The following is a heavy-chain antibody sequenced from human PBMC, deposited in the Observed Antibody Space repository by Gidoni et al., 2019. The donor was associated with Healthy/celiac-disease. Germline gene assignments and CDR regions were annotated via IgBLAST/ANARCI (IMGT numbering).Heavy chain of an antibody. D-gene: IGHD3-22*01. V-gene: IGHV3-20*01. CDR2: INWNGGST. Sequence: EVQLVESGGGLVRPGGSLRLSCAASGFTLDAYGMSWVRQAPGKGLEWVSGINWNGGSTGYADSVKGRFTISRDNDKNSLYLQMNSLRAEDTALYHCARVGGPAYDSSGIDYWGQGTLVTVSS. CDR3: ARVGGPAYDSSGIDY. CDR1: GFTLDAYG. J-gene: IGHJ4*02.